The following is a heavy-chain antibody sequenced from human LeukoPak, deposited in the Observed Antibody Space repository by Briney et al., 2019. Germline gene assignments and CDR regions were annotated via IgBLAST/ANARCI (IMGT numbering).Heavy chain of an antibody. J-gene: IGHJ4*02. D-gene: IGHD1-26*01. V-gene: IGHV3-30*03. CDR3: ARVQWELLYPDY. CDR1: GFTFSSHG. Sequence: GGSLRLSCAASGFTFSSHGMHWVRQAPGKGLEWVALISYDESYRYYADSVKGRFTISRDNSKNTLYLQMNSLRAEDTAIYYCARVQWELLYPDYWGQGTLVTVSS. CDR2: ISYDESYR.